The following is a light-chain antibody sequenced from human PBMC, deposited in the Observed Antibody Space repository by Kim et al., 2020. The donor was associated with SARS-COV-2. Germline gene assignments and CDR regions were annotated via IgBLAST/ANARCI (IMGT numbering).Light chain of an antibody. CDR1: SLRSYY. J-gene: IGLJ2*01. CDR3: NSRDSNDNVV. V-gene: IGLV3-19*01. Sequence: SSELTQDPAVSVALGQTVRITCQGDSLRSYYATWYQQKPGQAPILVIYGKNSRPSGIPDRISGSSSGNTASLTITGTQAGDEADYYCNSRDSNDNVVFGG. CDR2: GKN.